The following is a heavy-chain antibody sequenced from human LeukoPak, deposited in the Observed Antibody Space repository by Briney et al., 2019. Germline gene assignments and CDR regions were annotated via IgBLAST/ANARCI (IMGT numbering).Heavy chain of an antibody. V-gene: IGHV4-30-4*01. D-gene: IGHD3-10*01. CDR3: ARVVSDKNTELYAD. CDR2: IYYSGST. J-gene: IGHJ4*02. CDR1: GGSISSGDYY. Sequence: SETLSLTCTVSGGSISSGDYYWSWIRQPPGKGLEWIGYIYYSGSTYYNPSLKSRVTISVDTSKNQFSLKLSSVTAADTAVYYCARVVSDKNTELYADWGQGTLVTVSS.